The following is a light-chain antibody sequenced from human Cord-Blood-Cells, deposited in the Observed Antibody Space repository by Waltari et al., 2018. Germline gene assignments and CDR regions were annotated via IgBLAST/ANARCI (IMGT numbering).Light chain of an antibody. V-gene: IGKV1-NL1*01. CDR1: QGINNF. CDR2: AAS. J-gene: IGKJ1*01. Sequence: DIQMTQSPSSPSASIGDRVTITCRASQGINNFLAWYQQKSGKVPKLLLYAASRLATGVPSRFSGRGSGTDYTLTISSLQPEDSATYYCQHFFTSPRTFGQGTKVEIK. CDR3: QHFFTSPRT.